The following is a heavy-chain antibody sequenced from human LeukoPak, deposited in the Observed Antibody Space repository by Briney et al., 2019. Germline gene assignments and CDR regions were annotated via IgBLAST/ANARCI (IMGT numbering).Heavy chain of an antibody. CDR1: GFTFSSYS. D-gene: IGHD5-18*01. CDR3: AKPEGYSYDY. V-gene: IGHV3-30*18. CDR2: ISYDGSNK. J-gene: IGHJ4*02. Sequence: GGSLRLSCAASGFTFSSYSMNWVRQAPGKGLEWVAVISYDGSNKYYADSVKGRFTISRDNSKNTLYLQMNSLRAEDTAVYYCAKPEGYSYDYWGQGTLVTVSS.